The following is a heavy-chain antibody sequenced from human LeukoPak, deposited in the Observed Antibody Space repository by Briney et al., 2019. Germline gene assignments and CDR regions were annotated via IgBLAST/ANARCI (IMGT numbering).Heavy chain of an antibody. D-gene: IGHD6-6*01. V-gene: IGHV1-69*13. Sequence: WASVKVSSKASGGTFSSYAISWVRQAPGQGLEWMGGIISIFGTANYAQKFQGRVTITADESTSTAYMELSSLRSEDTAVYYCARLPLRSIAVGYYGMDVWGQGTTVTVSS. CDR1: GGTFSSYA. CDR2: IISIFGTA. CDR3: ARLPLRSIAVGYYGMDV. J-gene: IGHJ6*02.